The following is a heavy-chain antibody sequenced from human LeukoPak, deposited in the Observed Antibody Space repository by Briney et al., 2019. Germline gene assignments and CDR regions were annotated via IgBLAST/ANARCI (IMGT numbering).Heavy chain of an antibody. Sequence: PGGSLRLSCAASGFTFSNAWMSWVRQAPGKGLEWVGRIRSKTDGGTTDYAAPVKGRFTISRDDSKNTLYLQMNSLETEDTAVYYCITDITMVRGVIITIHAFDIWGQGTMVTVSS. CDR3: ITDITMVRGVIITIHAFDI. CDR1: GFTFSNAW. V-gene: IGHV3-15*01. D-gene: IGHD3-10*01. CDR2: IRSKTDGGTT. J-gene: IGHJ3*02.